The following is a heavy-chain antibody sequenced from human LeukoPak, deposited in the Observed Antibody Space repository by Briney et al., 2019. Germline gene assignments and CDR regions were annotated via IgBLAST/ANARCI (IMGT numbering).Heavy chain of an antibody. CDR3: ARDRIAAAGQLYNWFDP. CDR2: INPNSGGT. CDR1: GYTFTGYY. D-gene: IGHD6-13*01. J-gene: IGHJ5*02. Sequence: ASVKVSFKASGYTFTGYYMHWVRQAPGQGLEWMGRINPNSGGTNYAQKFQGRATMTRDTSISTAYMELSRLRSDDTAVYYCARDRIAAAGQLYNWFDPWGQGTLVTVSS. V-gene: IGHV1-2*06.